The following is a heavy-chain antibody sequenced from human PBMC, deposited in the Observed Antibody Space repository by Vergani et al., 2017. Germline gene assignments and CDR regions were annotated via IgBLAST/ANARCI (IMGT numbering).Heavy chain of an antibody. V-gene: IGHV4-34*01. J-gene: IGHJ4*02. Sequence: QVQLQQWGAGLLKPSETLSLTCAVYGGSFSGYYWSWIRQPPGKGLEWIGEINHSGSTNYNPSLKSRVTISVDTSKNQFSLKLSSVTAADTAVYYCARASRFYYDYWGQGTLVTGSS. CDR3: ARASRFYYDY. CDR2: INHSGST. CDR1: GGSFSGYY.